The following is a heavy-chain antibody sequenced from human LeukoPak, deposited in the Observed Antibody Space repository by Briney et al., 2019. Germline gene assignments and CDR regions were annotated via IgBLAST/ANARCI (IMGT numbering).Heavy chain of an antibody. J-gene: IGHJ4*02. CDR3: TRYCSSTRCYYFDY. CDR1: GFTFSSYG. CDR2: IRSKAYGGTT. D-gene: IGHD2-2*01. V-gene: IGHV3-49*04. Sequence: GGSLRLSCAASGFTFSSYGMHWVRQAPGKGLEWVGFIRSKAYGGTTEYAASVKGRFPLSRDDSKSIAYLQMNSLKTEDTAVYYCTRYCSSTRCYYFDYWGQGTLVTVSS.